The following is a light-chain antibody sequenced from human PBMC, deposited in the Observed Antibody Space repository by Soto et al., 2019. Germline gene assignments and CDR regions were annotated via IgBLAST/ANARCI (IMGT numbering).Light chain of an antibody. CDR2: AAS. CDR3: QQYENLPT. V-gene: IGKV1-9*01. CDR1: QGISSY. J-gene: IGKJ5*01. Sequence: DIQLTQSPSFLSASLGDRVTITCRASQGISSYLAWYQKKPGKAPKLLMYAASTLQSGVPSRLSGSGSGTDFTLTISGLQPEDIATYYCQQYENLPTFGQGTRLEIK.